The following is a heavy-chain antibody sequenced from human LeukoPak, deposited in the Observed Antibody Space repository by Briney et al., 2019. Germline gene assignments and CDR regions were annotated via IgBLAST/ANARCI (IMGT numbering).Heavy chain of an antibody. Sequence: SETLSLTCTVSGGSISSYYWSWIRQPPGKGLEWIGYIYYSGSTNYNPSLKSRVTISVDTSKNQFSLKLSSVTAADTAVYYCARGSAYSYGYDPFFDYWGQGTLVTVSS. J-gene: IGHJ4*02. D-gene: IGHD5-18*01. CDR2: IYYSGST. CDR3: ARGSAYSYGYDPFFDY. CDR1: GGSISSYY. V-gene: IGHV4-59*01.